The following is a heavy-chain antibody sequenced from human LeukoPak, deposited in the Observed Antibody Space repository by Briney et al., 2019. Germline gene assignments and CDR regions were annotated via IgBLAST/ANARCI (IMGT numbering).Heavy chain of an antibody. CDR1: GFTFSSYT. J-gene: IGHJ3*02. V-gene: IGHV3-21*06. Sequence: GGSLRLSCAASGFTFSSYTMNWVHQAPGKGLEWVSSISSSSSYIYYADSVKGRFTISRDNAKNSLYLQMNSLRAEDTAVYYCARDTYDILTGYYKWAFDIWGQGTMVTVSS. CDR3: ARDTYDILTGYYKWAFDI. CDR2: ISSSSSYI. D-gene: IGHD3-9*01.